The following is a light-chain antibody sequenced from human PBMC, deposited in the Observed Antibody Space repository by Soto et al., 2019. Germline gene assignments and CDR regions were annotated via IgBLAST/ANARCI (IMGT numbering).Light chain of an antibody. CDR3: QQYKNWPPLT. CDR1: QSVSSN. J-gene: IGKJ4*01. V-gene: IGKV3-15*01. Sequence: EIVMTQSPATLSVSPGERVTLSCRASQSVSSNLAWYQQKPGQAPRLLIYGAFTMATGIPARFSGSGSGTEFTLTISSLQSEDFAVYYCQQYKNWPPLTFGGGNKVEIK. CDR2: GAF.